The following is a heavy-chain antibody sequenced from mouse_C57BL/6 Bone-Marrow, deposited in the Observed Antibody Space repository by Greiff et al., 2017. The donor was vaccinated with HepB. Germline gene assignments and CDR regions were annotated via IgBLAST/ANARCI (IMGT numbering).Heavy chain of an antibody. V-gene: IGHV1-64*01. CDR2: IHPNSGST. CDR3: ARRSLSWFAY. J-gene: IGHJ3*01. CDR1: GYTFTSYW. Sequence: QVQLQQPGAELVKPGASVKLSCKASGYTFTSYWMHWVKQRPGQGLEWIGMIHPNSGSTNYNEKFKSKATLTVDKSSSTAYMQHSSLTSEDSAVYYCARRSLSWFAYWGQGTLVTVSA.